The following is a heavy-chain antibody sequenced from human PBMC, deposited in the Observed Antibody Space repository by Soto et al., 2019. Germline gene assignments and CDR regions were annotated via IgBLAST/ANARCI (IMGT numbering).Heavy chain of an antibody. CDR1: GFTFSSYA. CDR2: ISSNGGST. J-gene: IGHJ4*02. D-gene: IGHD5-12*01. Sequence: GGSLRLSCSASGFTFSSYAMHWVRQAPGKGLEYVSAISSNGGSTYYADSVKGRFTISRDNSKNTLYLQMSSLRAEDTAVYYCVKSGRWLQLPRPFDYWGQGTLVTVSS. CDR3: VKSGRWLQLPRPFDY. V-gene: IGHV3-64D*06.